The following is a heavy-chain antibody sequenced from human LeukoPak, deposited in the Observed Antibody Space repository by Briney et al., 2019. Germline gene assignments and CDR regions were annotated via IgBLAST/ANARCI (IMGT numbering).Heavy chain of an antibody. CDR2: IYYSGST. V-gene: IGHV4-31*03. CDR1: GGSISSGGYS. CDR3: AATYDFNAFDI. J-gene: IGHJ3*02. Sequence: PSETLSLTCTVSGGSISSGGYSWSWIRQHPGKGLEWIGYIYYSGSTYYNPSLKSRVTISVDTSKNQFSLKLSSVTAADTAVYYCAATYDFNAFDIWGQGTMVTVSS. D-gene: IGHD2-21*01.